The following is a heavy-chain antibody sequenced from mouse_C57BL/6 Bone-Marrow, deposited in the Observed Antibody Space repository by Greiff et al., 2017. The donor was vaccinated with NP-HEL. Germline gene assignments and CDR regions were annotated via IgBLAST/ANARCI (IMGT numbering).Heavy chain of an antibody. CDR2: INPNNGGT. Sequence: VQLKQSGPELVKPGASVKIPCKASGYTFTDYHMDWVKQSHGKSLEWIGDINPNNGGTIYNQKFKGKATLTVDKSSSTAYMELRSLTSEDTAVYYCARSVFPSWFAYWGQGTLVTVSA. CDR3: ARSVFPSWFAY. J-gene: IGHJ3*01. V-gene: IGHV1-18*01. CDR1: GYTFTDYH.